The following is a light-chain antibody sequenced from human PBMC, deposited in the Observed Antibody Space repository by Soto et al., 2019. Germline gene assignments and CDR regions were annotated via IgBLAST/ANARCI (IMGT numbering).Light chain of an antibody. CDR1: QSVNSR. Sequence: EIVLTQSPGTLALSPGERATLSCRASQSVNSRLAWYQHKPGQAPRLLISGASNRASGIPDRFSGSGSGTDFTLTISRLEPEDFAVYYCQQYGSSLITFGQGTRLEIK. CDR3: QQYGSSLIT. CDR2: GAS. J-gene: IGKJ5*01. V-gene: IGKV3-20*01.